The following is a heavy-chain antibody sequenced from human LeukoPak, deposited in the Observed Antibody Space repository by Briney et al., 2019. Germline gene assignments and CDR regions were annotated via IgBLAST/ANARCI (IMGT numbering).Heavy chain of an antibody. V-gene: IGHV4-59*08. J-gene: IGHJ4*02. CDR3: ARLGIFGVVTDY. CDR1: GGSISSYY. Sequence: PSETLSLTCTVSGGSISSYYWSWIRQPPGKGLEWIGYIYYTGSTNYNPSLKSRVTISLDTSKNQFSLKLSSVTAADTAVYYCARLGIFGVVTDYWGQGTLVTVSS. D-gene: IGHD3-3*01. CDR2: IYYTGST.